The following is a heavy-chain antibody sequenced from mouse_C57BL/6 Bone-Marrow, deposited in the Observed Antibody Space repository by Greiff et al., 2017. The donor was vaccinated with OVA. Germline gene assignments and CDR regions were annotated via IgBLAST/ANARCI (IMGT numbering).Heavy chain of an antibody. V-gene: IGHV7-3*01. J-gene: IGHJ4*01. CDR3: ARLSTMVTTGGYAMDY. CDR1: GFTFTDYY. D-gene: IGHD2-2*01. Sequence: EVKLVESGGGLVQPGGSLSLSCAASGFTFTDYYMSWVRQPPGKALEWLGFIRNKANGYTTEYSASVKGRFTISRDNSQSILYLQMNALRAEDSATYYCARLSTMVTTGGYAMDYWGQGTSVTVSS. CDR2: IRNKANGYTT.